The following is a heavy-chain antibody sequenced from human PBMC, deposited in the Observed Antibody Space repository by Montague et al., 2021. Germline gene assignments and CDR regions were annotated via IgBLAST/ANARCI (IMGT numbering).Heavy chain of an antibody. V-gene: IGHV4-4*08. CDR1: GEPMSDYY. Sequence: SETLSLTCNVSGEPMSDYYWSWIRQSPGTGLEWIGYIFGTGDTTYNPSLSRRVTISIATSTNQVFLELTSVTATDTAVYYCVRRDNMGGAFLDHWGQGRLVTVSS. CDR2: IFGTGDT. J-gene: IGHJ4*02. CDR3: VRRDNMGGAFLDH. D-gene: IGHD2-21*01.